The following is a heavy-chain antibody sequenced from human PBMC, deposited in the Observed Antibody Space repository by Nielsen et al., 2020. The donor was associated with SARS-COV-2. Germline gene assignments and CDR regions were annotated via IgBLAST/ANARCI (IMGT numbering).Heavy chain of an antibody. CDR3: AREVGGWSDY. CDR2: MSGSSKII. D-gene: IGHD6-19*01. CDR1: GFTFSSYS. Sequence: GESLKISCAASGFTFSSYSMNWVRQAPGKGLEWIAHMSGSSKIIYYADSVKGRFTISRDNAKNSMYLQLNSLRDEDTAMYYCAREVGGWSDYWGQGTRVTVSS. J-gene: IGHJ4*02. V-gene: IGHV3-48*02.